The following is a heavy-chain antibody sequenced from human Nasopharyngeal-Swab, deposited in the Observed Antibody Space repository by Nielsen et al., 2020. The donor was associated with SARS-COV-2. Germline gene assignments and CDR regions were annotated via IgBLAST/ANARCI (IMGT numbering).Heavy chain of an antibody. D-gene: IGHD2-21*01. V-gene: IGHV3-21*01. CDR1: GFTFSSYS. CDR2: ISSSSSYI. J-gene: IGHJ3*02. CDR3: ARDRWGWLPIGDAFAI. Sequence: GGALRLSCAASGFTFSSYSMNWVRQAPGKGLEGVSSISSSSSYIYYADSVKGRFTISRDNAKNSLYLQMNSLRAEDTAVYYCARDRWGWLPIGDAFAIWGQGTMVTVSS.